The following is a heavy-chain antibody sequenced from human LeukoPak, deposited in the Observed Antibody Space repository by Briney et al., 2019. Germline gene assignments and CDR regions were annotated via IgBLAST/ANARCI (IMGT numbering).Heavy chain of an antibody. D-gene: IGHD3-16*01. CDR3: AGGRYYFDY. Sequence: SETLSLTCTVSGGSISSYYWSWIRQPPGKGLEWIGYIYYSGSTNYNPSLKSRVTISVDTSKNQFSLKLSSVTAADTAMYYCAGGRYYFDYWGQGTLVTVSS. CDR1: GGSISSYY. CDR2: IYYSGST. V-gene: IGHV4-59*01. J-gene: IGHJ4*02.